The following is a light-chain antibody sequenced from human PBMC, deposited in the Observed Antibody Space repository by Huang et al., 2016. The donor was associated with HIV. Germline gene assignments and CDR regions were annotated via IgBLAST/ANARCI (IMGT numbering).Light chain of an antibody. CDR1: QSVSSS. CDR2: DVS. J-gene: IGKJ4*01. CDR3: QQRSNWPLT. Sequence: EIVLTQSPATLSLSPGERATLSCRASQSVSSSLARYQQKPGQAPRLLIYDVSNRATGIPARFSGSGSGTDFTLTISSLEPEDFAVYYCQQRSNWPLTFGGGTKVEIK. V-gene: IGKV3-11*01.